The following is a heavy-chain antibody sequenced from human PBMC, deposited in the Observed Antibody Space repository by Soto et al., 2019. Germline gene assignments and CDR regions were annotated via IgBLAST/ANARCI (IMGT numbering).Heavy chain of an antibody. V-gene: IGHV3-7*01. CDR3: ARIKSGGGWYYFDY. CDR2: IKQDGSEK. D-gene: IGHD6-19*01. J-gene: IGHJ4*02. CDR1: GFIFSSYW. Sequence: GGSLRLSCAASGFIFSSYWMTWVRQAPGKGLEWVANIKQDGSEKYYVDSVKGRFTISRDNAKSSLYLQMNSLRAEDTAVYYCARIKSGGGWYYFDYWGQGTLVTVSS.